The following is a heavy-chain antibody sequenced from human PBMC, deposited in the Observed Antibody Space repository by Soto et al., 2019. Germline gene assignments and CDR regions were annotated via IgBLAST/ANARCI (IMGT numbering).Heavy chain of an antibody. V-gene: IGHV4-31*03. D-gene: IGHD2-21*02. J-gene: IGHJ6*02. Sequence: SETLSLTCTFSGASISSGVYYWRWIRQHPGKGLEWIVYIYYSGSTYYNPSLKSRVTISVDTSKNQFSLKRSSVTAADTAVYYCARDRFSVVTAMDNYYGMDGLVQGNTVTVSS. CDR1: GASISSGVYY. CDR2: IYYSGST. CDR3: ARDRFSVVTAMDNYYGMDG.